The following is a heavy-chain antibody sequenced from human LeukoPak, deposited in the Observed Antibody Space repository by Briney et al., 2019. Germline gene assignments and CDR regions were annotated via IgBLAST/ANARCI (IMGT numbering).Heavy chain of an antibody. CDR2: IGGSGSPSSA. Sequence: PGGSLRLTCAASGFTFSTYAMTWVRQAPGKGLEWVSTIGGSGSPSSASYADSVKGRFTISSDKSEDTLYLLINSLRADDTAIYYCAKNVLGMRAFDIWGQGTMVTVSS. D-gene: IGHD3-16*01. CDR1: GFTFSTYA. V-gene: IGHV3-23*01. CDR3: AKNVLGMRAFDI. J-gene: IGHJ3*02.